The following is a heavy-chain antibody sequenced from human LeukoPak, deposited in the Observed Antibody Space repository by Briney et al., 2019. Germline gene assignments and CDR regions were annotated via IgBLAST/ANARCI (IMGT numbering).Heavy chain of an antibody. Sequence: GGSLRLSCAASGFTVSSNYMSWVRQAPGKGLEWVSAIYAGGNTYYADFVKGRFSISRDNSKNTVYLQINSLRAEDTAVYYCAREDWSGYEYWGQGTLVTVSS. J-gene: IGHJ4*02. CDR2: IYAGGNT. D-gene: IGHD5-12*01. CDR3: AREDWSGYEY. CDR1: GFTVSSNY. V-gene: IGHV3-66*01.